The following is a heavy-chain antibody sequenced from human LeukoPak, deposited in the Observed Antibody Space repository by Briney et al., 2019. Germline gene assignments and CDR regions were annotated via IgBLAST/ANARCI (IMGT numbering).Heavy chain of an antibody. Sequence: ASVKVSCKASGYTFPVYYIHWLRQDPGEGLEWVGWILPNSGDTFYAQRFRGRVTMTSDTSINTAYMDLNKLTSDDTAVYFCARPPYELVSAAPFDYWGQGTLVTVSS. CDR1: GYTFPVYY. V-gene: IGHV1-2*02. J-gene: IGHJ4*02. CDR3: ARPPYELVSAAPFDY. CDR2: ILPNSGDT. D-gene: IGHD2-2*01.